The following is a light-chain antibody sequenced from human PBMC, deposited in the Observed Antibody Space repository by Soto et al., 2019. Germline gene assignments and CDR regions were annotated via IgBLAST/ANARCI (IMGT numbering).Light chain of an antibody. CDR1: QSISSF. CDR2: GAT. Sequence: DIAMTQSPSSLSASVGDRVTITCRASQSISSFLNWYQQKGGKAPKLLIQGATGLQSGVPLRFSGSGSGTEFSLTISSLQPEDFASYYCQQSYSILISFGGGTRVEIK. CDR3: QQSYSILIS. V-gene: IGKV1-39*01. J-gene: IGKJ4*01.